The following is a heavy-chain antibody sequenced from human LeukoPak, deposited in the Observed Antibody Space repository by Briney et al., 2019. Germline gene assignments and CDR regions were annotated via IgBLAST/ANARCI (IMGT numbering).Heavy chain of an antibody. D-gene: IGHD3-22*01. CDR2: INPNSGGT. Sequence: ASVKVSCKASGYTFIGYYMHWVRQAPGQRLEWMGWINPNSGGTNYAQKFQGRVTMTRDTSISTAYMELSRLRSDDTAVYYCARDGYDSSGHRYYFDYWGQGTLVTVSS. J-gene: IGHJ4*02. CDR1: GYTFIGYY. CDR3: ARDGYDSSGHRYYFDY. V-gene: IGHV1-2*02.